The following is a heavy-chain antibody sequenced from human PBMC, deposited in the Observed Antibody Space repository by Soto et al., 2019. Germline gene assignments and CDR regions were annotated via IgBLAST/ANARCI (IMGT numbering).Heavy chain of an antibody. CDR3: ARDLRKMSYYYGLDV. Sequence: NPSETLSLTCTVSGGSISGGDYYWSWIRQPPGKGLEWLGYISDSGSTYYNPSLKSRVTISVDTSKNQFSLKLSSVTAAETAAYYCARDLRKMSYYYGLDVWGRGTTVTVSS. CDR2: ISDSGST. CDR1: GGSISGGDYY. V-gene: IGHV4-30-4*01. J-gene: IGHJ6*02.